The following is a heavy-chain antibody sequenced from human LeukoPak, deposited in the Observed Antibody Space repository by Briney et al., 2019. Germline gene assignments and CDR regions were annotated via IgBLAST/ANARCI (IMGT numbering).Heavy chain of an antibody. CDR1: GFTFSSYS. Sequence: GGSLRLSCAASGFTFSSYSMNWVRQAPGKGLEWVSSISSSSSYIYYADSVKGRFTISRDNAKNSLYLQMNSLRAEDTAVYYCARGIAAAGYYYYYGMDVWGQGTTVTVSS. V-gene: IGHV3-21*01. D-gene: IGHD6-13*01. CDR2: ISSSSSYI. J-gene: IGHJ6*02. CDR3: ARGIAAAGYYYYYGMDV.